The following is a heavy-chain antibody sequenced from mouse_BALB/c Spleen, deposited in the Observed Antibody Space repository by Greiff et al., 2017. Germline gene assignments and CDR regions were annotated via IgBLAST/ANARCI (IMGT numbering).Heavy chain of an antibody. D-gene: IGHD1-1*02. CDR1: GFSFTGYG. V-gene: IGHV2-6-7*01. J-gene: IGHJ4*01. CDR3: ARDPLGSTYAMDD. CDR2: ILGDGST. Sequence: VQGVESGPGLVAPSQSLSITCTVSGFSFTGYGVYWVRQPPGRGLEWLGMILGDGSTDYNSALKSRLSISKDNSKSQVFLKMNSLQTDDTARYYCARDPLGSTYAMDDWGQGTSVTVSS.